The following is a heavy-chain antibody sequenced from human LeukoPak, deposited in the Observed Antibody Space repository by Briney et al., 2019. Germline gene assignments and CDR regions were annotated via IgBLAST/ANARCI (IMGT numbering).Heavy chain of an antibody. CDR3: ARGFHRYYYDSGAYSVY. J-gene: IGHJ4*02. D-gene: IGHD3-22*01. V-gene: IGHV3-30*03. Sequence: GSLRLSCAASGFTFSSYGMHWVRQAPGKGLEWVAVISYDGSNKYYADSVKGRFTISRDNAKNSLSLQMNSLRAEDTAVYYCARGFHRYYYDSGAYSVYWGQGTLVTVSS. CDR1: GFTFSSYG. CDR2: ISYDGSNK.